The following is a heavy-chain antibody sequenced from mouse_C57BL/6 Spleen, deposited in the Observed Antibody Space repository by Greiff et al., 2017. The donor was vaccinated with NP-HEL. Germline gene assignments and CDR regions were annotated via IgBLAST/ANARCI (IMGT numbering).Heavy chain of an antibody. CDR1: GFSFNTYA. D-gene: IGHD2-4*01. Sequence: EVKLMESGGGLVQPKGSLKLSCAASGFSFNTYAMNWVRQAPGKGLEWVARIRSKSNNYATYYADSVKDRFTISRDDSESMLYLQMNNLKTEDTAMYYCVRQSIYYDYFDYWGQGTTLTVSS. J-gene: IGHJ2*01. CDR2: IRSKSNNYAT. V-gene: IGHV10-1*01. CDR3: VRQSIYYDYFDY.